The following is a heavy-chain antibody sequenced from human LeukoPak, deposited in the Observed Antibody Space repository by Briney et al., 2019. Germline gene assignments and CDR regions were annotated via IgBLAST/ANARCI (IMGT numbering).Heavy chain of an antibody. CDR3: VRDSPSGFFDL. Sequence: GGSLRLSCAASGFTFNTYWMHWVRQAPGKGLVWVSPINPDGTVTTYADSVKGRFTISRDNAKNTLYLQMNSLKAEDTAVYYCVRDSPSGFFDLWGRGALVTVSS. D-gene: IGHD6-19*01. CDR1: GFTFNTYW. J-gene: IGHJ2*01. CDR2: INPDGTVT. V-gene: IGHV3-74*01.